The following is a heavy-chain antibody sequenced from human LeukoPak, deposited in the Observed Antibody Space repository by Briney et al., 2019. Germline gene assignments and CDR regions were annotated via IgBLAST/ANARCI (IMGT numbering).Heavy chain of an antibody. J-gene: IGHJ4*02. CDR1: GGSLSAYY. Sequence: SETLSLTRTVSGGSLSAYYWSWIREPPGKGLEWIGYIFSSGSTNYNPSLKSRGTISVDTSRNQLSLKLGSVTAAETSVYYCSRRQIYFDYWGQGTQVTVSS. CDR2: IFSSGST. V-gene: IGHV4-4*09. CDR3: SRRQIYFDY.